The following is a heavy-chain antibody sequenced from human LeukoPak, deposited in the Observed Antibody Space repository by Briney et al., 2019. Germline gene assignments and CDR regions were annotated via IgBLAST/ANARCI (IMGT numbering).Heavy chain of an antibody. D-gene: IGHD3-10*01. CDR2: IRSKAYGGTT. CDR3: TRAGMGFGELNDAFDI. V-gene: IGHV3-49*04. Sequence: PGGSLRLSCTASGFTFGDYAMSWVRQAPGKGLEWVGFIRSKAYGGTTEYAASVKGRFTISRDDSKSIAYLQMNSLKTEDTAVYYCTRAGMGFGELNDAFDIWGQGTMVTVSS. J-gene: IGHJ3*02. CDR1: GFTFGDYA.